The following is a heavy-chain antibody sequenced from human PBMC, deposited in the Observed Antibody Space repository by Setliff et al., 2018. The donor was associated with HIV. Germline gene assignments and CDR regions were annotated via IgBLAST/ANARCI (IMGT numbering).Heavy chain of an antibody. CDR1: GGSFSDNY. J-gene: IGHJ4*02. CDR3: ARATYTGELDS. V-gene: IGHV4-34*01. CDR2: INHSGRT. D-gene: IGHD7-27*01. Sequence: SETLSLTCAVYGGSFSDNYWSWIRQSPGKGLEWIGEINHSGRTKYSPSLRSRVSISVDRSKNQLSLRLSSVTAADTAVYYCARATYTGELDSWGQGTLVTVSS.